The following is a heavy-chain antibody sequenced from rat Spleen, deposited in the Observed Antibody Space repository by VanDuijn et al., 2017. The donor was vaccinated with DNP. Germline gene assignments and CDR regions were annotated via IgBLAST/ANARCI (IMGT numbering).Heavy chain of an antibody. J-gene: IGHJ4*01. CDR1: GFNFNDYW. CDR2: INKDSSTI. Sequence: EVKLVESGGGLVQPGRSLKLSCAASGFNFNDYWMGWVRQAPGKGLEWIGQINKDSSTINYIPSLKEKIPISRDNGQNTLYLQVSKLGFEDKAIYYCVREDKGVDAWGQGTSVTVSS. V-gene: IGHV4-2*01. D-gene: IGHD2-2*01. CDR3: VREDKGVDA.